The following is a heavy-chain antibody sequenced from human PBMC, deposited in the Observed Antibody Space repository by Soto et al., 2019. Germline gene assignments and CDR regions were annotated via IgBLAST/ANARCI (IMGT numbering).Heavy chain of an antibody. CDR2: VLGTGIDP. Sequence: EVQLLESGGGLVQPGGSLRLSFAASGFTFTNYAMNWVRHSPGKGLEWVPSVLGTGIDPYHAASVKGRFTISRDNSRNTMYLEMNRLRAEDTAMYHCAKATRGQCIGAHCYALDFWGQGILVTVS. CDR3: AKATRGQCIGAHCYALDF. V-gene: IGHV3-23*01. J-gene: IGHJ4*02. CDR1: GFTFTNYA. D-gene: IGHD2-15*01.